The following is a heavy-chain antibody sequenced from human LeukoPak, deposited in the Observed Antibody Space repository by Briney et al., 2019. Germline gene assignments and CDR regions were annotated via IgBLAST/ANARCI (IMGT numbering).Heavy chain of an antibody. Sequence: SETLSLTCTVSDGSVSSGRYYWSWIRQPPGKGLEWIGYIYYSGSTNYNPSLKSRVTISVDTSKNQFSLKLSSVTAADTAVYYCARALSSGWYGRWFDPWGQGTLVTVSS. CDR3: ARALSSGWYGRWFDP. V-gene: IGHV4-61*01. D-gene: IGHD6-19*01. J-gene: IGHJ5*02. CDR2: IYYSGST. CDR1: DGSVSSGRYY.